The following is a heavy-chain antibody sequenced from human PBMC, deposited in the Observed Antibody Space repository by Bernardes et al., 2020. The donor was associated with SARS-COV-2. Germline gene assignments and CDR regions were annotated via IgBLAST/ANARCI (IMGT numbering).Heavy chain of an antibody. D-gene: IGHD3-22*01. V-gene: IGHV3-15*01. CDR1: GFTFRNVW. Sequence: GGSLRLSCAASGFTFRNVWMSWVRQAPGKGLEWVASINADADGGIPNPATPGTVRYTIGRDDSSNTLYLQMNSLKTEDAALYYCTTYYYDIRDYDYEDFYYSGMGVLREALTVSLCS. CDR2: INADADGGIP. J-gene: IGHJ6*02. CDR3: TTYYYDIRDYDYEDFYYSGMGV.